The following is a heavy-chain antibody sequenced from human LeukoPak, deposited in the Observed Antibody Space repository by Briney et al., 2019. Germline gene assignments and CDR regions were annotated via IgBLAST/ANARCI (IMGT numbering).Heavy chain of an antibody. CDR2: INSDGSST. V-gene: IGHV3-74*01. CDR1: GFTFSSYW. CDR3: ARDYDRYYMDV. Sequence: GGSLRLSCAASGFTFSSYWMQWVRQAPGKGLVWVSRINSDGSSTSYADSVKGRFTISRDNAKNTLYLQMNSLRAEDTAVYYCARDYDRYYMDVWGKGTTVTVSS. D-gene: IGHD3-3*01. J-gene: IGHJ6*03.